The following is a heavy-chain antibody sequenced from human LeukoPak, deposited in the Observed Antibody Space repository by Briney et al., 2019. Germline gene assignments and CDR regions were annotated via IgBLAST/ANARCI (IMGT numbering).Heavy chain of an antibody. Sequence: GGSLRLSCAASGFTFSSYAMSWVRQAPGKGLEWVSAISGSGGSTYYADSVKGRFTISRDNSKNTLYLQMNSLRAEDTAVYYCAKDSNEYYDSGYYYMDVWGKGTTVTVSS. V-gene: IGHV3-23*01. J-gene: IGHJ6*03. CDR3: AKDSNEYYDSGYYYMDV. CDR2: ISGSGGST. CDR1: GFTFSSYA. D-gene: IGHD3-22*01.